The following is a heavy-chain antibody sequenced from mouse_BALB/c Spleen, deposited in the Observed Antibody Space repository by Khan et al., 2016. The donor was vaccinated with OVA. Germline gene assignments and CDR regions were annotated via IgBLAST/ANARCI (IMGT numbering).Heavy chain of an antibody. D-gene: IGHD1-1*01. CDR1: GFTFSTYG. CDR2: ISSGGSYT. V-gene: IGHV5-6*01. Sequence: VQLQQSGGDLVKPEGSLKLSCAASGFTFSTYGISWVRQTPDKRLEWVATISSGGSYTYYPDSVQGRFTIYRDNAKNTLYLQMSSLKSEDTAMFYCARLAYYYDSEGFAYWGQGTLVTVSA. J-gene: IGHJ3*01. CDR3: ARLAYYYDSEGFAY.